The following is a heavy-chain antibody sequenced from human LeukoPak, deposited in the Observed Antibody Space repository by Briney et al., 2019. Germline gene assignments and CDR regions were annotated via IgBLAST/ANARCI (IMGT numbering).Heavy chain of an antibody. CDR3: ARADCSSSTCYLRSSWFDP. CDR1: GFTLSNYD. D-gene: IGHD2-2*01. J-gene: IGHJ5*02. Sequence: GGPLRLSCAASGFTLSNYDMNWVRQAPGKGLEWVSSTVTSSRYIYYKDSVRGRFTISRDDAKNSLYLEMNSLRAEDTAVYYCARADCSSSTCYLRSSWFDPWGQGTLVTVSS. V-gene: IGHV3-21*01. CDR2: TVTSSRYI.